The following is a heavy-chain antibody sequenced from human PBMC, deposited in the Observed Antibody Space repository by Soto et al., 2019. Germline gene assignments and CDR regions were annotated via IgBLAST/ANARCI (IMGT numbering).Heavy chain of an antibody. J-gene: IGHJ4*02. Sequence: QVQLQESGPGLVKPSQTLSLTCTVSGGSIGSGGYYWSWIRQHPGKGLEWIGYIYYSGSTYYNPSLKSRVTISVDTSKNQFSLRLSSVTAADTAVYYCARYSSWYYFDYWGQGTLVTVSS. D-gene: IGHD6-13*01. CDR2: IYYSGST. V-gene: IGHV4-31*03. CDR3: ARYSSWYYFDY. CDR1: GGSIGSGGYY.